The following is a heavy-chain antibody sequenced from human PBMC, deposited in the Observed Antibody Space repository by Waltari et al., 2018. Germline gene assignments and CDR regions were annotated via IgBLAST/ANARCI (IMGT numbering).Heavy chain of an antibody. CDR3: ARHGSSSSSWYVY. D-gene: IGHD6-13*01. V-gene: IGHV4-59*08. J-gene: IGHJ4*02. Sequence: QVQLQESGPGLVKPSETLSLTCTVSGGSISSYYWSWIRQPPGKGLEWIGYIYYSGSTNYNPSLKSRVTRSVDTSKNQFSLKLSSVTAADTAVYYCARHGSSSSSWYVYWGQGTLVTVSS. CDR1: GGSISSYY. CDR2: IYYSGST.